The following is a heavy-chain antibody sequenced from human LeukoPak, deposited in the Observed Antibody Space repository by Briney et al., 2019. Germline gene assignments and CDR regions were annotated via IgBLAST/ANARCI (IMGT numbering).Heavy chain of an antibody. Sequence: TSETLSLTCTVSGYSISSGYYWGWIRQPPGKGLEWIGSIYHSGSTYYNPSLKSRVTISVDTSKNQFSLKLSSVTAADTAVYYCARTIAVAGTLWFDPWGQGTLVTVSS. CDR1: GYSISSGYY. D-gene: IGHD6-19*01. J-gene: IGHJ5*02. CDR3: ARTIAVAGTLWFDP. V-gene: IGHV4-38-2*02. CDR2: IYHSGST.